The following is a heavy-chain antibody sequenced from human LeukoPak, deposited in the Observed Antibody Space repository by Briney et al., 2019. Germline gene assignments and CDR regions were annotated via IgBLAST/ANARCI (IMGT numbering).Heavy chain of an antibody. CDR1: VYTYSRYD. CDR3: ASALARRYCSGGSCYPRRYYFDY. D-gene: IGHD2-15*01. J-gene: IGHJ4*02. Sequence: EASVKVSCKSSVYTYSRYDINWVRQATGKGLEWMGWLNHNSSNPGYAQKLQGRVTMTRNTSLSTAYMELSSLRAEDTAVYYCASALARRYCSGGSCYPRRYYFDYWGQGTLVTVSS. V-gene: IGHV1-8*01. CDR2: LNHNSSNP.